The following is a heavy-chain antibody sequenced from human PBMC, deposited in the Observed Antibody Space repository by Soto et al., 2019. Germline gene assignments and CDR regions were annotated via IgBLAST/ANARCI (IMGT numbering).Heavy chain of an antibody. V-gene: IGHV1-69*02. D-gene: IGHD3-10*01. CDR2: IIPILGIA. CDR3: ARSSDMVPSHI. Sequence: SVQVSCKASGGTFSSYTLCWVRQAPGQGLEWMGRIIPILGIANYAQKFQGRVTITADKSTSTAYMELSSLRSEDTAVYYCARSSDMVPSHIWGQGTIVTVSS. CDR1: GGTFSSYT. J-gene: IGHJ3*02.